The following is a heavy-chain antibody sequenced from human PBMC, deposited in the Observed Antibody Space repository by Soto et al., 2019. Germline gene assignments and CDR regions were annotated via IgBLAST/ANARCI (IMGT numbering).Heavy chain of an antibody. D-gene: IGHD3-22*01. Sequence: VASVKVSCKASGYTFTSYYMHWVRQAPGQGLEWMGIINPSGGSTSYAQKFQGRVTMTRDTSTSTVYMELSSLRSEDTAVYYCARERGIYYYDSSGYFQDAFDIWGQGTMVTGSS. J-gene: IGHJ3*02. CDR2: INPSGGST. V-gene: IGHV1-46*01. CDR3: ARERGIYYYDSSGYFQDAFDI. CDR1: GYTFTSYY.